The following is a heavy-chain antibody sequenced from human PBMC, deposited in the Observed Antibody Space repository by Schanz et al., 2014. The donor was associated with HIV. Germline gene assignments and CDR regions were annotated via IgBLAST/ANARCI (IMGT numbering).Heavy chain of an antibody. CDR1: GFTFSDYG. V-gene: IGHV3-33*01. CDR3: ARDRLHPGNGMDV. J-gene: IGHJ6*02. CDR2: IWNDGRNT. D-gene: IGHD4-4*01. Sequence: QVQLVESGGGVVQPGRSLRLSCAASGFTFSDYGMHWVRQAPGKGLEWVAVIWNDGRNTFYADSVKGRVTISRDNSKKTVFLQMNNLRAEDTAVYYCARDRLHPGNGMDVWGQGTTVTVSS.